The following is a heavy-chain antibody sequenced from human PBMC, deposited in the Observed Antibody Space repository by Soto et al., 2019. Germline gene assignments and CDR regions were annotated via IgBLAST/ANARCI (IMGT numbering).Heavy chain of an antibody. CDR1: GGSVSSGSYY. CDR2: IYYIGST. V-gene: IGHV4-61*01. J-gene: IGHJ6*02. D-gene: IGHD2-15*01. CDR3: ARDRRYCSGGSCYGMDV. Sequence: QVQLQESGPGLVKPSETLSLTCTVSGGSVSSGSYYWSWIRQPPGKGLEWIGYIYYIGSTNYNPPLKSRVTISVDTSKNQLSLKLSSVAAADTAVYYCARDRRYCSGGSCYGMDVWGQGTTVTVSS.